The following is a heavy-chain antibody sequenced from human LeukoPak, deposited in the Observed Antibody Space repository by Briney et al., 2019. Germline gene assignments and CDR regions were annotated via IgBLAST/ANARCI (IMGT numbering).Heavy chain of an antibody. Sequence: GGSLRLSCAASGFTFSSYSMDWVRQAPGKGLEWVSSISSSSYIYYADSVKGRFTISRDNAKNSLYLQMNSLRAEDTAVYYCARGGAAGFDPWGQGTLVTVSS. J-gene: IGHJ5*02. D-gene: IGHD6-13*01. CDR1: GFTFSSYS. CDR2: ISSSSYI. CDR3: ARGGAAGFDP. V-gene: IGHV3-21*01.